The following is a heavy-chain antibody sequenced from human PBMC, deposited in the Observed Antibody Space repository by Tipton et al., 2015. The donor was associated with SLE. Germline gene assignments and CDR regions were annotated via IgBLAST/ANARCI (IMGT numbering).Heavy chain of an antibody. D-gene: IGHD3-16*02. J-gene: IGHJ3*02. CDR3: AQAHLWGSYRYASDI. V-gene: IGHV4-39*07. CDR2: INTGGGT. Sequence: TLSLTCTVSGGSITSSSYFWGWIRQSPGKGLEWIGNINTGGGTYRNPSLMSRVTISVDTSKNQFSLKLSSVTAADTAVYYCAQAHLWGSYRYASDIWGQGTMVTVSS. CDR1: GGSITSSSYF.